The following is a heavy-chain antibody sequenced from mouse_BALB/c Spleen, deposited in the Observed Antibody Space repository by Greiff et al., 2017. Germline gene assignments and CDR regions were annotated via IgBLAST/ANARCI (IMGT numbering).Heavy chain of an antibody. V-gene: IGHV3-5*02. D-gene: IGHD1-1*01. J-gene: IGHJ2*01. CDR2: IYYSGTI. Sequence: EVKLVESGPGLVKPSQTVSLTCTVTGISITTGNYRWSWIRQFPGNKLEWIGYIYYSGTITYNPSLTSRTTITRDTSKNQFFLEMNSLTAEDTATYYCARGGIYYGSYFDYWGQGTTLTVSS. CDR3: ARGGIYYGSYFDY. CDR1: GISITTGNYR.